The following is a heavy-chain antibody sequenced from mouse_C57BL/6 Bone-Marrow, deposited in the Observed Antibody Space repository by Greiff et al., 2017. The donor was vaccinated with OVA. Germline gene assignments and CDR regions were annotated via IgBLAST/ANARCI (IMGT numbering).Heavy chain of an antibody. CDR2: IRSKSNNYAT. CDR3: VTSLLESFDY. CDR1: GFSFNTYA. V-gene: IGHV10-1*01. D-gene: IGHD2-1*01. Sequence: EVQGVESGGGLVQPKGSLKLSCAASGFSFNTYAMNWVRQAPGKGLEWVARIRSKSNNYATYYADSVKDRFTISRDDSESMLYLQMNNLKTEDTAMYYCVTSLLESFDYWGQGTTLTVSS. J-gene: IGHJ2*01.